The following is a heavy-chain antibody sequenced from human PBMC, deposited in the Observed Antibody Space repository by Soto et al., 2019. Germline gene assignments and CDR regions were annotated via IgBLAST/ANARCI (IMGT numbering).Heavy chain of an antibody. V-gene: IGHV1-18*01. J-gene: IGHJ6*04. D-gene: IGHD2-2*01. Sequence: ASVKVSCKAFGYTFTTYGINWVRQAPGQGLEWMGWISPYNGNTNYAQQFQGRVTMTTNTSISTAYMELFSLRSEDTAVYYCARGGRWMHIVVEDVWGKGTTVTVSS. CDR2: ISPYNGNT. CDR3: ARGGRWMHIVVEDV. CDR1: GYTFTTYG.